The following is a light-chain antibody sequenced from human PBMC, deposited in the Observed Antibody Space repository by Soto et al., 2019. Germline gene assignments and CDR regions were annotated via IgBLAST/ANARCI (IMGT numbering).Light chain of an antibody. CDR2: GAS. CDR1: HSVSTSQ. Sequence: IVLTHSPGTLSFSPGEIATLSFRASHSVSTSQLAWYQQKPVQSPRLLIFGASSRATGIPDRFSGSGSETDFTLTISSLEPEDFAVYYCQQYGTTRITFGQGTRLEIK. V-gene: IGKV3-20*01. J-gene: IGKJ5*01. CDR3: QQYGTTRIT.